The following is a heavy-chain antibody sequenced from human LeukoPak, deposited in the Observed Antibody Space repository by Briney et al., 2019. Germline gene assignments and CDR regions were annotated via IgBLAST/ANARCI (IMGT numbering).Heavy chain of an antibody. CDR2: ISYDGSNK. J-gene: IGHJ6*03. D-gene: IGHD1-26*01. V-gene: IGHV3-30*03. Sequence: GGSLRLSCAASGFTFSSYGMHWVRQAPGQGLEWVALISYDGSNKYYADSVKGRFTISRDTSKNTLYLQMNSLRAEDTAVYYCARWASGSFSASLNYYMDVWGKGTTVTISS. CDR3: ARWASGSFSASLNYYMDV. CDR1: GFTFSSYG.